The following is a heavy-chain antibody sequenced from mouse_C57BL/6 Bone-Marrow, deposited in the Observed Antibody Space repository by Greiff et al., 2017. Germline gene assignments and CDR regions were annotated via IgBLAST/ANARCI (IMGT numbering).Heavy chain of an antibody. CDR1: GFNIQDYY. J-gene: IGHJ3*01. V-gene: IGHV14-1*01. CDR3: ARGIYDDFRGFAY. D-gene: IGHD2-4*01. CDR2: LDPEDGDT. Sequence: EVQLQQSGAELVRPGASVKLSCTASGFNIQDYYMHWVTQKPEQGLEWVGRLDPEDGDTEYATKFQGKATLSADKSSSTAYKERRSVTSEDSAVYCGARGIYDDFRGFAYWGQGTLVTVSA.